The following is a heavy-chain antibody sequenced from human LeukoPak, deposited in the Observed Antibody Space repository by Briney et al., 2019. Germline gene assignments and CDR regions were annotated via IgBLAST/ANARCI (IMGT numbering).Heavy chain of an antibody. CDR2: INGDGSNT. CDR1: AFTFSNYW. CDR3: AKDSWAYCGGGFDY. D-gene: IGHD2-21*01. V-gene: IGHV3-74*01. J-gene: IGHJ4*02. Sequence: PGGSLRLSCAASAFTFSNYWMHWVRHAPGKGLVWVSRINGDGSNTNYADSVKGRFTISRDNAKNTLYLQMNSLRAEDTALYYCAKDSWAYCGGGFDYWGQGTLVTVSS.